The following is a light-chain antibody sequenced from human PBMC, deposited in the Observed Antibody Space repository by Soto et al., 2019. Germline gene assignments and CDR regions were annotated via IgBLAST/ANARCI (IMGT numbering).Light chain of an antibody. V-gene: IGLV2-8*01. J-gene: IGLJ1*01. CDR3: SSYAGSNIYV. CDR2: EVS. Sequence: QSALTQPPSASGPPGQSVTISCTGTSSDVGGYDYVSWYQQHPGKVPKLMIYEVSKRPSGVPDRFSGSKSGNTASLTVSGLQAEDEADYYCSSYAGSNIYVFGTGTKLTVL. CDR1: SSDVGGYDY.